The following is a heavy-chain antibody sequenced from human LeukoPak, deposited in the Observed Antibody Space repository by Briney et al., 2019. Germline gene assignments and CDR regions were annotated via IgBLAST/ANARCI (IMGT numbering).Heavy chain of an antibody. Sequence: ASVKVSCKASGYTFTGYYIHWVRQAPGQGLEWMGRINPNSGGADNAQKFQGRVSMTRDTSTSTVYMELSSLRSEDTAVYYCAREEDYLRIDFDYWGQGTLVTVSS. CDR2: INPNSGGA. CDR3: AREEDYLRIDFDY. CDR1: GYTFTGYY. V-gene: IGHV1-2*06. D-gene: IGHD2/OR15-2a*01. J-gene: IGHJ4*02.